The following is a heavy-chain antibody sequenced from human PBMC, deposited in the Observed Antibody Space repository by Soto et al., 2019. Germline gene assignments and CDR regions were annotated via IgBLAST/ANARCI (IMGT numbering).Heavy chain of an antibody. Sequence: ASVKVSCKASGYTFTSYDINWVRQATGQGLEWMGWMNPNSGSTNYAQKFQGWVTMTRDTSISTAYMELSRLRSDDTAVYYCARDFDSSSFPGGNMGYWGQGTLVTVSS. V-gene: IGHV1-2*04. CDR3: ARDFDSSSFPGGNMGY. CDR2: MNPNSGST. J-gene: IGHJ4*02. CDR1: GYTFTSYD. D-gene: IGHD6-13*01.